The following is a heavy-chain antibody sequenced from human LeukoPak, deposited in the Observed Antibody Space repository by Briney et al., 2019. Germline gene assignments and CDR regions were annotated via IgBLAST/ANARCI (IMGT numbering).Heavy chain of an antibody. D-gene: IGHD3-10*01. V-gene: IGHV4-30-4*07. CDR1: GCSISSGGYS. Sequence: SQTLSLTCAASGCSISSGGYSWSCLRPPPGKGLEWIRNIYYSGTYNYNPSLKRRVTISVDTSKNQFSLKLSSVTAADTAVYYCAGRPITMVRGVITLGNWFDPWGEGTLVTVSS. CDR2: IYYSGTY. CDR3: AGRPITMVRGVITLGNWFDP. J-gene: IGHJ5*02.